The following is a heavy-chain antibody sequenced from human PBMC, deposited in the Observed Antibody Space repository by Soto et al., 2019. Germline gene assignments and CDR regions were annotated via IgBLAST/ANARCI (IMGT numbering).Heavy chain of an antibody. J-gene: IGHJ4*02. Sequence: PGGSLILSCELSGFTFSRYGMHWVRQAPGKGLEWVAFIWHDGGNKFYAESVKGRFTISRDNSKNTLYLQMTSLSAEDTAMYYCARDGDVNTGFGKDYWGQGTLVPVSS. D-gene: IGHD3-16*01. V-gene: IGHV3-33*01. CDR3: ARDGDVNTGFGKDY. CDR2: IWHDGGNK. CDR1: GFTFSRYG.